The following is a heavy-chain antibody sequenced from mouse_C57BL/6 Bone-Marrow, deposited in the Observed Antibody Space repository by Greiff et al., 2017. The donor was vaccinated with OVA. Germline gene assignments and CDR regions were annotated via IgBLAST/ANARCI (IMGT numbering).Heavy chain of an antibody. CDR2: IYPGSGST. D-gene: IGHD1-1*01. CDR3: ARSNSYYYGYYYFDY. Sequence: QVQLQQPGAELVKPGASVKMSCKASGYTFTSYWITWVKQRPGQGLEWIGDIYPGSGSTNYNEKFKSKATLTVDKSSSTAYMLLSSLTSEDSAVYFCARSNSYYYGYYYFDYWGQGTTLTVSS. CDR1: GYTFTSYW. V-gene: IGHV1-55*01. J-gene: IGHJ2*01.